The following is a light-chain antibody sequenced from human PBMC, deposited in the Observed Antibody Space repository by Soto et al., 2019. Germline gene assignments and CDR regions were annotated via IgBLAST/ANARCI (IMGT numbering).Light chain of an antibody. J-gene: IGKJ2*01. V-gene: IGKV3-11*01. CDR3: QHRFNWPRT. CDR1: QSVSIF. Sequence: EIVLTQSPPTLSLSPGERATLSCRASQSVSIFLAWYQQKVGQAPRLLIYDASNRATGVPARFSGSGSGTDFTLTIXXXXXXDFAVYYCQHRFNWPRTFGQGTKLEIK. CDR2: DAS.